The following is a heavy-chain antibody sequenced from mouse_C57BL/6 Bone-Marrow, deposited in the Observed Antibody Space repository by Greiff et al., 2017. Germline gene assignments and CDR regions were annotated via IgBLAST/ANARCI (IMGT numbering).Heavy chain of an antibody. CDR2: ISNGGGST. CDR1: GFTFSDYY. Sequence: EVQLQESGGGLVQPGGSLKLSCAASGFTFSDYYMYWVRQTPEKRLEWVAYISNGGGSTYYPDTVKGRFTISRDNAKNTLYLQMSRLKSEDTAMYYCASRPYGNYAMDYWGQGTSVTVSS. D-gene: IGHD2-10*02. CDR3: ASRPYGNYAMDY. J-gene: IGHJ4*01. V-gene: IGHV5-12*01.